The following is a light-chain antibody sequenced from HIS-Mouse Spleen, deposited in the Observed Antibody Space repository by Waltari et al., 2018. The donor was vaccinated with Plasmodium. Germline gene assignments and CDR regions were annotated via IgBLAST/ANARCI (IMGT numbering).Light chain of an antibody. Sequence: EIVMTQSPATLSVSPGERATLSCRASKSVSSNLAWYQQKPGQAPRPIISCASTRATGIPARFSGSGSGTEFTLTISSLQSEDFAVYYCQQYNNWSFTFGPGTKVDIK. V-gene: IGKV3-15*01. CDR3: QQYNNWSFT. J-gene: IGKJ3*01. CDR2: CAS. CDR1: KSVSSN.